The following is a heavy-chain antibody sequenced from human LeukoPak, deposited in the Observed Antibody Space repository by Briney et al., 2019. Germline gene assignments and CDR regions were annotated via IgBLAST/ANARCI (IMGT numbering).Heavy chain of an antibody. CDR1: GGTFSSYT. Sequence: ASVKVSCKASGGTFSSYTISWVRQAPGQGLEWMGWISAYNGNTNYAQKLQGRVTMTTDTSTSTDYMELRSLRSDDTAVYYCARDIVVVVAARFDYWGQGTLVTVSS. CDR2: ISAYNGNT. D-gene: IGHD2-15*01. V-gene: IGHV1-18*01. J-gene: IGHJ4*02. CDR3: ARDIVVVVAARFDY.